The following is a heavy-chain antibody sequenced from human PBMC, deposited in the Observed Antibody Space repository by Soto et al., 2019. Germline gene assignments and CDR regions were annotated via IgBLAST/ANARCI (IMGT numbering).Heavy chain of an antibody. D-gene: IGHD3-22*01. V-gene: IGHV1-69*12. CDR2: IIPIFGTA. CDR3: ARDSSRSPSTFTPPDSLDAFDI. Sequence: QVQLVQSGAEVKKPGSSVKDSCKASGGTFSSYAISWVRQAPGQGLEWMGGIIPIFGTANYAQKFQGRVTITADESTSTAYMELSSLRSEDTAVYYCARDSSRSPSTFTPPDSLDAFDIWGQGTMVTVSS. J-gene: IGHJ3*02. CDR1: GGTFSSYA.